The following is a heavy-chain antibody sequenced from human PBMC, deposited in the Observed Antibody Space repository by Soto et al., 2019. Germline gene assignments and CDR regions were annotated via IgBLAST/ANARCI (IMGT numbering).Heavy chain of an antibody. J-gene: IGHJ6*02. D-gene: IGHD3-3*01. CDR3: AAGYDFWSGYYNGPLYYYYYGMDF. CDR2: IVVGSGNT. CDR1: GYTFTGYY. V-gene: IGHV1-58*02. Sequence: SVKVSCKASGYTFTGYYMQWVRQAPGQRLDWIGWIVVGSGNTNYAQKFQERVTITRDMSTSTAYMELSSLRSEDTAVYYCAAGYDFWSGYYNGPLYYYYYGMDFWGQGTTVTVSS.